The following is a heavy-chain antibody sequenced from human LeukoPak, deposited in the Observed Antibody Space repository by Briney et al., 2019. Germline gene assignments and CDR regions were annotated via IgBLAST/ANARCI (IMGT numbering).Heavy chain of an antibody. CDR1: GFTFSDYY. D-gene: IGHD7-27*01. V-gene: IGHV3-11*01. CDR3: AILKLGYWYFDL. CDR2: IGLTDTTI. J-gene: IGHJ2*01. Sequence: GGSLRLSCAASGFTFSDYYMSWIRQVPGKGLEWVSYIGLTDTTIYYADSLKGRFAISRDNAKNSLYLHTHSLRAEDTAIYYCAILKLGYWYFDLWGRGTLLTVSS.